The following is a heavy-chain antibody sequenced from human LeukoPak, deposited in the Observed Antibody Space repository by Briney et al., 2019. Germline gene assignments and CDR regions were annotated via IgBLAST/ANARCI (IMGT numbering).Heavy chain of an antibody. CDR3: TSGDYYDDAFDI. CDR2: IYTSGST. Sequence: SETLSLTCTVSGGSISSGSYYWSWIRQPAGKGLEWIGRIYTSGSTNYNPSLKSRVTISVDTSKNQFSLKLSSVTAADTAVYYCTSGDYYDDAFDIWGQGTMVTVSS. V-gene: IGHV4-61*02. CDR1: GGSISSGSYY. D-gene: IGHD3-22*01. J-gene: IGHJ3*02.